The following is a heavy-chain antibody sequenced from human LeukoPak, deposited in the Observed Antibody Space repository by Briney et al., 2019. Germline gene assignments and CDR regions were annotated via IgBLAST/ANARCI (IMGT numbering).Heavy chain of an antibody. CDR1: GGSFSGYY. J-gene: IGHJ5*02. Sequence: PSETLSLTCAVYGGSFSGYYWSWIRQPPGKGLEWIGEINHSGSTNYNPSPKSRVTISVDTSKNQFSLKLSSVTAADTAVYYCARPVEGAMVRGPNVGRGWFDPWGQGTLVTVSS. V-gene: IGHV4-34*01. CDR2: INHSGST. CDR3: ARPVEGAMVRGPNVGRGWFDP. D-gene: IGHD3-10*01.